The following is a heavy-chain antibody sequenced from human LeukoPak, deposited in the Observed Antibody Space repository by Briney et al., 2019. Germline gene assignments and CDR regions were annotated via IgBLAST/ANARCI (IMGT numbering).Heavy chain of an antibody. CDR2: ISSNGGNT. Sequence: PGGSLRLPCSASGFTFIYYAMHWVRQAPGKGLEYVSGISSNGGNTYYADSVKGRFTMSRANTNNTLYLQMSSLRAEDTALYYCVKDRGQSIETAGHFGSWGQGTLVTVSS. D-gene: IGHD5-24*01. V-gene: IGHV3-64D*06. J-gene: IGHJ4*02. CDR3: VKDRGQSIETAGHFGS. CDR1: GFTFIYYA.